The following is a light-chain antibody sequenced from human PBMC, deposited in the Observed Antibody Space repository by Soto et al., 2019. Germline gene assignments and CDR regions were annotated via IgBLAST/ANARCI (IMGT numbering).Light chain of an antibody. J-gene: IGKJ2*01. V-gene: IGKV3D-15*01. Sequence: DIVMTQSPATLSVSPGEPATLSCRAIESVRENLAWYQQKPGQAPRLRIYGASTMATGIPARFSGSGSGTEFTLTISRLQSEDFAVYSCHQYHHSPPYTFGQGTKLEI. CDR2: GAS. CDR1: ESVREN. CDR3: HQYHHSPPYT.